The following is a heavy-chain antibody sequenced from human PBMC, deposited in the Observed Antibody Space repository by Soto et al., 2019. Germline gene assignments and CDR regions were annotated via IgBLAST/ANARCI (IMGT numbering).Heavy chain of an antibody. CDR2: IYYSGST. J-gene: IGHJ6*02. Sequence: QVQLQASGPGLVTPSETLSLTCTVSGGSISSYYWSWIRQPPGKGLEWIGFIYYSGSTNYNPSLKRRVTISVGTAKNHYALKLSSVTAADTAVSHCARVGAAIGLYEYSIDVWGQGTTVTVSS. CDR1: GGSISSYY. CDR3: ARVGAAIGLYEYSIDV. D-gene: IGHD3-16*01. V-gene: IGHV4-59*01.